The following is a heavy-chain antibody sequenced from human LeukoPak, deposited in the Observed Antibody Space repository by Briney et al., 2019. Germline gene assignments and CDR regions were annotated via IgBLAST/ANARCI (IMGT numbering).Heavy chain of an antibody. D-gene: IGHD6-13*01. Sequence: GGSLRLSCAASGFTFSSYGMSWVRQAPGKGLEWVSTISGTCANTYYADSVKGRFTISRDNSKRTLYLQMNSLRVEDAAVYYCAKRRYDTSSLDWFDPWGQGTLVTVSS. CDR2: ISGTCANT. V-gene: IGHV3-23*01. J-gene: IGHJ5*02. CDR3: AKRRYDTSSLDWFDP. CDR1: GFTFSSYG.